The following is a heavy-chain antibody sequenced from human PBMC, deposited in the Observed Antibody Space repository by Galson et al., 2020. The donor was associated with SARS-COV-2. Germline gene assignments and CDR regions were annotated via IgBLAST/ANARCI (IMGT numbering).Heavy chain of an antibody. CDR1: GFTFSSNY. V-gene: IGHV3-66*02. D-gene: IGHD2-15*01. CDR2: IYSGGGT. CDR3: ARAQSGGSRDYYYYMYV. J-gene: IGHJ6*03. Sequence: GGSLRLSCAASGFTFSSNYMSWVRQAPGKGLEWVSVIYSGGGTYYADSVKGRFTISRDNSKNTLYLQMNSLRVEDTAVYYCARAQSGGSRDYYYYMYVWGKGTTVTISS.